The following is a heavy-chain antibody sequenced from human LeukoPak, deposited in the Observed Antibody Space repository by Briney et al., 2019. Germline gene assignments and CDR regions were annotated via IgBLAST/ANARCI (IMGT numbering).Heavy chain of an antibody. CDR2: INSDGSST. Sequence: GGSLRLSCAASGFTFSSYWMHWVRQAPGKGLVWVSRINSDGSSTSYADSVKGRFTISRDNAKNTLYLQMNSLRAEDTAVYYCARVYESYYFDYWGQGALVTVSS. J-gene: IGHJ4*02. V-gene: IGHV3-74*01. CDR1: GFTFSSYW. D-gene: IGHD2/OR15-2a*01. CDR3: ARVYESYYFDY.